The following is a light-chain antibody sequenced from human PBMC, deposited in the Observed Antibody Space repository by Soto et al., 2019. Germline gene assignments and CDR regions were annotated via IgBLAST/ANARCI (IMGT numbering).Light chain of an antibody. J-gene: IGLJ1*01. CDR1: TSDVGDYEH. Sequence: QSVLTQPPSVSGSPGQSVTISCSVVTSDVGDYEHVSWYQLAPGTAPKLLISDVINRPSGVPDRFSGSRSGNTPSLTISGLQAEDEADYFCKSYAGSNTYVFGSGTKSPS. CDR2: DVI. V-gene: IGLV2-18*02. CDR3: KSYAGSNTYV.